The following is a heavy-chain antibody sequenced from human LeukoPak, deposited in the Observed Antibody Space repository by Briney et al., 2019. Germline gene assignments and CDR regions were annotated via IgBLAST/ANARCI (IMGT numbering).Heavy chain of an antibody. D-gene: IGHD5-24*01. CDR1: GYSFTYYW. J-gene: IGHJ4*02. V-gene: IGHV5-51*01. CDR3: ARQDGRALYYFDY. CDR2: IYPADSDT. Sequence: GESLKISCKGPGYSFTYYWIGWVRQMPGKGLEWMGIIYPADSDTRYSPSFQGQVTISADKSTSTAYLQWSSLKASDTAMYYCARQDGRALYYFDYWGQGTLVTVSS.